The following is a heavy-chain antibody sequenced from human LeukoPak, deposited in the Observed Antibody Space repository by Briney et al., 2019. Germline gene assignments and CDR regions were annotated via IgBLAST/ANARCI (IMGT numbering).Heavy chain of an antibody. J-gene: IGHJ3*02. CDR1: GGSISSSTYY. CDR3: ARRNDFDI. V-gene: IGHV4-39*01. Sequence: PSETLSLTCTVSGGSISSSTYYWGWIRQPPGKGLEWIGSIYYSGNTYYNPSLKSRVTISVDTSKNQFSLKLSSVTAADTAVYYCARRNDFDIWGPGTMVTVSS. CDR2: IYYSGNT.